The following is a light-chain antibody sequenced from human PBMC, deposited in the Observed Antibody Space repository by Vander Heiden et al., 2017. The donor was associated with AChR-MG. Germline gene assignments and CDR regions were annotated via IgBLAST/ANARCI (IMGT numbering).Light chain of an antibody. CDR3: QAWDSSTGV. J-gene: IGLJ1*01. CDR2: KDS. Sequence: SYELPQPPSVSVSPGQTASITCSGDKLGDKYACWYQQKPGQSPVLVIYKDSKRPSGIPERFSGSNSGNTATMTISGTQAMDEADYYCQAWDSSTGVFGTGTKVTVL. CDR1: KLGDKY. V-gene: IGLV3-1*01.